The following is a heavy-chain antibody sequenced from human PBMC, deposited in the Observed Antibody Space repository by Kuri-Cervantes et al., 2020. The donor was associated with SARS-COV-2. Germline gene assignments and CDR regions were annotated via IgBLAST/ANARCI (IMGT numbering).Heavy chain of an antibody. CDR3: AREGVNIVGAPHDAFEI. V-gene: IGHV3-7*01. Sequence: GGSLRLSCAASGFTFSSYWMSWVRQAPGKGLEWLANIKQDGSEEYYVDSVKGRFTISRDNAKNSLYLQMNSLRDEDTTVYYCAREGVNIVGAPHDAFEIWGQGTMVTVSS. J-gene: IGHJ3*02. D-gene: IGHD1-26*01. CDR2: IKQDGSEE. CDR1: GFTFSSYW.